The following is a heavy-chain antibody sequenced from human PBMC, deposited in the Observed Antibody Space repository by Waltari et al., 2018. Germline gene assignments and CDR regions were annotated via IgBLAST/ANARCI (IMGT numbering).Heavy chain of an antibody. V-gene: IGHV5-51*01. J-gene: IGHJ3*02. CDR1: GYSFTSYW. CDR2: IYPGEADT. CDR3: ARLTPYDFWSGSNDAFDI. Sequence: EVQLVQSGAEVKKPGESLKISCKGSGYSFTSYWIGWVRQMPGKGLEWMGSIYPGEADTRYSPSFQGQVNISADKSISTAYLKWSSLKASETAMYYCARLTPYDFWSGSNDAFDIWGQGTMVTVSS. D-gene: IGHD3-3*01.